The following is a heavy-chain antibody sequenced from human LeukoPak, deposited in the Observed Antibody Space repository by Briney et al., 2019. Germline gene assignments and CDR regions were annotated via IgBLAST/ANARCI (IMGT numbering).Heavy chain of an antibody. D-gene: IGHD3-10*01. CDR2: IYYSGTT. J-gene: IGHJ3*02. CDR1: GGSISSGDYY. V-gene: IGHV4-61*08. CDR3: ARYVGEKTAFDI. Sequence: SETLSLTCTVSGGSISSGDYYWSWIRQPPGRGLEWIGYIYYSGTTNYNPSLKSRVTISVDTSKNQFSLKLSSVTAVDTAVYYCARYVGEKTAFDIWGQGTMVTVSS.